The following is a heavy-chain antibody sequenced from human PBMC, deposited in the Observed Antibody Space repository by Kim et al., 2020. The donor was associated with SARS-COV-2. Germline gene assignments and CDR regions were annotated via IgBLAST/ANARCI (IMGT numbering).Heavy chain of an antibody. CDR3: ARDLGDPVVVAATHYYYGMDV. V-gene: IGHV3-30*04. J-gene: IGHJ6*02. Sequence: GGSLRLSCAASGFTFSSYAMHWVRQAPGKGLEWVAVISYDGSNKYYADSVKGRFTISRDNSKNTLYLQMNSLRAEDTAVYYCARDLGDPVVVAATHYYYGMDVWGQGTTVTVSS. D-gene: IGHD2-15*01. CDR2: ISYDGSNK. CDR1: GFTFSSYA.